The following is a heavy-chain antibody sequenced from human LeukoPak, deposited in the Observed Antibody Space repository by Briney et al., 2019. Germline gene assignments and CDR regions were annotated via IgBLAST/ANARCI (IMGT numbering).Heavy chain of an antibody. J-gene: IGHJ6*02. Sequence: GGSLRLSCVASGLTFSDTNLAWIRQAPGKGLEWISYIRGVPTDLYYADSVKGRFTISRDNAKNSLYLQMNSLRAEDTAIYYCARRARDFGDSHAFDVWGQGTTVTVSS. CDR2: IRGVPTDL. V-gene: IGHV3-11*01. D-gene: IGHD4-17*01. CDR3: ARRARDFGDSHAFDV. CDR1: GLTFSDTN.